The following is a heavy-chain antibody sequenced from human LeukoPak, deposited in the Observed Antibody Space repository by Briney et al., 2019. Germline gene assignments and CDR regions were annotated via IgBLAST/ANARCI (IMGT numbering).Heavy chain of an antibody. CDR1: GFTFSSYA. Sequence: PGRSLRLSCAASGFTFSSYAMHWVRQAPGKGLEWVAVISYDGSNKYYADSVKGRFTISRDNSKNTLYLQMNSLRAEDTAVYYCARDGYYDFWSGQTFSDYWGQGTLVTVSS. D-gene: IGHD3-3*01. CDR2: ISYDGSNK. J-gene: IGHJ4*02. V-gene: IGHV3-30*04. CDR3: ARDGYYDFWSGQTFSDY.